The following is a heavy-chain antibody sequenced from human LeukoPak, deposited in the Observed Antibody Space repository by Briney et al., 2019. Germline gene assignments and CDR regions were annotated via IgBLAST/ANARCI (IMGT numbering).Heavy chain of an antibody. D-gene: IGHD2-15*01. Sequence: GGSLRLSCAASGFTFSSYAMSWVRQAPGKGLEWVSAISGGGGSTFYADSVKGRFTISRDNSKNTLYLQMNSLRAEDTAVYYCAKTSAAVVVAATLDYWGEGTLVTVS. J-gene: IGHJ4*02. CDR2: ISGGGGST. CDR3: AKTSAAVVVAATLDY. CDR1: GFTFSSYA. V-gene: IGHV3-23*01.